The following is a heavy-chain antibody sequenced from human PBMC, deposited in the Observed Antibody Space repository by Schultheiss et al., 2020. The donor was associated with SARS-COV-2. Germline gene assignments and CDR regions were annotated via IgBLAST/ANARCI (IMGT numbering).Heavy chain of an antibody. D-gene: IGHD6-19*01. V-gene: IGHV3-33*08. J-gene: IGHJ6*02. Sequence: GGSLRLSCAASGFTFSRYGMHWVRQAPGKGLEWMAVIWYDGSNEYYADSVKGRFTISRDNSKNTLYLQMNSLRAEDTAVYYCAREWQWLVDPGSGMDVWGQGTTVTVSS. CDR2: IWYDGSNE. CDR1: GFTFSRYG. CDR3: AREWQWLVDPGSGMDV.